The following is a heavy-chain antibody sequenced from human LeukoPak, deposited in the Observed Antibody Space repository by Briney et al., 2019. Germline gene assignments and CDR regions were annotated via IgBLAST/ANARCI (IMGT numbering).Heavy chain of an antibody. V-gene: IGHV4-59*08. CDR3: ARHIFGSAVRGVIPPFDY. CDR1: GGSISSYY. Sequence: SETLSLTCTVSGGSISSYYWSWIRQPPGKGLEWIGYIYYSGSTNYNPSLKSRVTISVDTSKNQFSLKLSSVTAADTAVYYCARHIFGSAVRGVIPPFDYWGQGTLVTVSS. J-gene: IGHJ4*02. CDR2: IYYSGST. D-gene: IGHD3-10*01.